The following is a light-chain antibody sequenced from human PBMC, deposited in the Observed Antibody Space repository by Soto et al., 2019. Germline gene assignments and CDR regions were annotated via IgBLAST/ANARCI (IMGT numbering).Light chain of an antibody. CDR3: SSYAGSNNYV. Sequence: QSALTQPPSASGSPGQSVTISCTGTSSDVGGYNYVSWYQQHPGKAPKLMIYEVSKRPSGVPDRFSGSKSGNTASLTVSGLQAEDEADYYCSSYAGSNNYVFGTGNMVTVL. CDR2: EVS. V-gene: IGLV2-8*01. CDR1: SSDVGGYNY. J-gene: IGLJ1*01.